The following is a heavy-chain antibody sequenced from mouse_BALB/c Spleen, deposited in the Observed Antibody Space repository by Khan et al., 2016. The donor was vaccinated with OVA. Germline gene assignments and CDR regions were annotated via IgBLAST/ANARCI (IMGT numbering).Heavy chain of an antibody. CDR2: INPTSGYT. CDR3: ARDRIAY. CDR1: GYTFTTYW. V-gene: IGHV1-7*01. D-gene: IGHD3-2*01. J-gene: IGHJ2*01. Sequence: QMQLEESGAELAKPGASVKMSCKASGYTFTTYWMHWVKQRPGQGLEWIGYINPTSGYTDYNQKFKDKATLTADKSSSTAYMQLSSLTSDDSAVYYCARDRIAYWGQGTPLTVSA.